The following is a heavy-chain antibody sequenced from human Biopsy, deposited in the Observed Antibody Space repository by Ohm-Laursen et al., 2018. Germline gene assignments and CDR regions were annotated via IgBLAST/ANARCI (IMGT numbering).Heavy chain of an antibody. V-gene: IGHV4-4*07. J-gene: IGHJ3*02. D-gene: IGHD3-22*01. CDR3: GRREVVITHDAFDT. Sequence: SDTLSLTCNVSGGHINNYYWSWIRQPAGKGLEWIGRIYPGGNTNRNPPIKSQITILVDTSKNQFSLKVNSVTAADTAVYYCGRREVVITHDAFDTWGQGTMVTVSS. CDR2: IYPGGNT. CDR1: GGHINNYY.